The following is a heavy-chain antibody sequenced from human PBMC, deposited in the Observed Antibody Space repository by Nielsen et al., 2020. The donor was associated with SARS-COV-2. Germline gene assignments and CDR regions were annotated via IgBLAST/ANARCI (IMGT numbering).Heavy chain of an antibody. J-gene: IGHJ4*02. V-gene: IGHV1-8*02. CDR2: MKPNSGNT. CDR3: ASCKGDGKYFDGEGFDY. Sequence: VNVTCTASGYSFTSYEINWVRPATGQGLAWMGWMKPNSGNTGYAQKFQGRVTMTRSTSTSTAYMELHSLGSEDTAVYYCASCKGDGKYFDGEGFDYWGQGTLVTVSS. CDR1: GYSFTSYE. D-gene: IGHD3-9*01.